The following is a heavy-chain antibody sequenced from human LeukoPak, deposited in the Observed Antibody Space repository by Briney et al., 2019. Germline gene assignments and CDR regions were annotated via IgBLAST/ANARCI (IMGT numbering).Heavy chain of an antibody. J-gene: IGHJ4*02. CDR3: ARDLAAMVPGY. Sequence: ASVKVSCKSSGYTFTSYGISWVRQAPGQGLEWMGWISAYNGNTNYAQKLQGRVTMTTDTSTSTAYMELRSLRSDDAAVYYCARDLAAMVPGYWGQGTLVTVST. CDR2: ISAYNGNT. D-gene: IGHD5-18*01. V-gene: IGHV1-18*01. CDR1: GYTFTSYG.